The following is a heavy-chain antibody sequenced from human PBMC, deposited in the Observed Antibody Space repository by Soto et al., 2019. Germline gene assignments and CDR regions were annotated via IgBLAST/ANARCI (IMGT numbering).Heavy chain of an antibody. CDR3: TTAWNWNQTLDY. J-gene: IGHJ4*02. CDR2: IRSKAYGGTT. D-gene: IGHD1-1*01. CDR1: GFTFGDYA. Sequence: PGGSLRLSCTASGFTFGDYAMSWVRQAPGKGLEWVGFIRSKAYGGTTEYAASVKGRFTISRDDSKSIAYLQMNSLKTEDTAVYYCTTAWNWNQTLDYWGQGTLVTVSS. V-gene: IGHV3-49*04.